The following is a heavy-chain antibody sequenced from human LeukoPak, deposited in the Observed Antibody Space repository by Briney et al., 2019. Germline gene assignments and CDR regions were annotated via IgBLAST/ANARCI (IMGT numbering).Heavy chain of an antibody. CDR1: GYTLTELS. CDR3: ATLGSGWYYFDY. J-gene: IGHJ4*02. V-gene: IGHV1-24*01. Sequence: GASVKVSCKVSGYTLTELSMHWVRQAPGKGLEWMGGFDPEDGETIYAQKFQGRVTMTEDTSTDTAYMELSSLRPEDTAVYYCATLGSGWYYFDYWGQGTLVTVSS. D-gene: IGHD6-19*01. CDR2: FDPEDGET.